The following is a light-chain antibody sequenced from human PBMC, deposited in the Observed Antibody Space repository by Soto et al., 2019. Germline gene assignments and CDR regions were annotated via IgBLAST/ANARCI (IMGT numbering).Light chain of an antibody. CDR3: MQPLPTAWT. J-gene: IGKJ1*01. Sequence: DIVMTQSPLSLPVTPGEPASISCRSSQSLLHSNGYNYLDWYMQKPGQSPQLLIYLGSDRASGVADRVSGSGSGTNFTLKISRVEAEGVGVYYCMQPLPTAWTFGQGTKVEIK. CDR1: QSLLHSNGYNY. V-gene: IGKV2-28*01. CDR2: LGS.